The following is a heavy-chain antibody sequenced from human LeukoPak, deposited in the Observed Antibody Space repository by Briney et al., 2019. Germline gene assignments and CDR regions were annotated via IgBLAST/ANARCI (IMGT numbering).Heavy chain of an antibody. V-gene: IGHV4-59*01. CDR2: IYYSGST. CDR3: ARVVSTVTTYYFDY. J-gene: IGHJ4*02. Sequence: PSETLSLTCTVSGGSISSYYWSRIRQPPGKGLEWIGYIYYSGSTNYNPSLKSRVTISVDTSKNQFSLKLSSVTAADTAVYYCARVVSTVTTYYFDYWGQGTLVTVSS. D-gene: IGHD4-17*01. CDR1: GGSISSYY.